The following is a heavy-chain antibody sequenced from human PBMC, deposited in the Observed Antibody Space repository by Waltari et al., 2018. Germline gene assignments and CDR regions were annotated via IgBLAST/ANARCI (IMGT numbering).Heavy chain of an antibody. CDR1: GFTFSIYG. CDR3: ASVDTAMAELDAFDI. V-gene: IGHV3-30*03. J-gene: IGHJ3*02. CDR2: ITYDGSNK. D-gene: IGHD5-18*01. Sequence: QVQLVESGGGVVQPGRSLSLSFAASGFTFSIYGMPWVRHAPGKGRGWVAGITYDGSNKYYADSVKGRFTISRDNCKNTEYLQMNRLRAEDTAVYYCASVDTAMAELDAFDIWGQGTMVTVSS.